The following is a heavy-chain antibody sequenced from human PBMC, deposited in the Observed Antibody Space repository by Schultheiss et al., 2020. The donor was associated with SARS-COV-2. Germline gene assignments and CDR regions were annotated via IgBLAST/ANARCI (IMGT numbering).Heavy chain of an antibody. Sequence: GGSLRLSCAASGFTFSSYWMHWVRQAPGKGLVWVSRINSDGSSTSYADSVKGRFTIYRDNSKNTLYLQMNSVRGEDTAVYYCVKDLWSSSSGYFESWGQGTLVTVSS. V-gene: IGHV3-74*01. CDR3: VKDLWSSSSGYFES. CDR1: GFTFSSYW. D-gene: IGHD6-6*01. J-gene: IGHJ4*02. CDR2: INSDGSST.